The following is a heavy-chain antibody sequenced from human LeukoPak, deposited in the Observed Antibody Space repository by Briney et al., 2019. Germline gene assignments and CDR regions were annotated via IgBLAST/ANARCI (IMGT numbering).Heavy chain of an antibody. D-gene: IGHD4-17*01. CDR3: AGHEKDGDSRSYWYFDL. J-gene: IGHJ2*01. CDR2: IYPGDSDT. V-gene: IGHV5-51*01. Sequence: GESLKISRKGSGYSFTSYWIGWVRQMPGKGPEWMGIIYPGDSDTRYSPSFQGQVTISADKSIGTAYLQWRGLKASDTAMYYCAGHEKDGDSRSYWYFDLWGRGTLVTVSS. CDR1: GYSFTSYW.